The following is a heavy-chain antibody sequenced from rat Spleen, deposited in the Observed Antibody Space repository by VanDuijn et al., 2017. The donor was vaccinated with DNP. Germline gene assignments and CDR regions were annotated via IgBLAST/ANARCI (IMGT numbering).Heavy chain of an antibody. J-gene: IGHJ2*01. CDR3: ARENIGTTLPY. D-gene: IGHD1-5*01. V-gene: IGHV5-29*01. Sequence: EVQLVESDGGLVQPGRSLKLSCAASGFTFSDYYMAWVRQAPTKGLEWVATISYDGSSTYYRDSVKGRFTISRDNAKSTLYLQMDSLRSEDTATYYCARENIGTTLPYWGQGVMVTVSS. CDR1: GFTFSDYY. CDR2: ISYDGSST.